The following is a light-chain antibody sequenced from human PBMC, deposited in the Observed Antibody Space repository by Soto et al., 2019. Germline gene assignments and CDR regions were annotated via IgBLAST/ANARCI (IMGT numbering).Light chain of an antibody. CDR1: QSISSW. CDR3: QQHSSYPLT. V-gene: IGKV1-5*03. Sequence: DIQMTQSPSTLSASVGDRVTITCRASQSISSWLAWYQQKPGKAPKLLIYKASSLESGVPSRFSGSASGTEVTLTISSLQPDDCATYYCQQHSSYPLTFGGGTKVEIK. J-gene: IGKJ4*01. CDR2: KAS.